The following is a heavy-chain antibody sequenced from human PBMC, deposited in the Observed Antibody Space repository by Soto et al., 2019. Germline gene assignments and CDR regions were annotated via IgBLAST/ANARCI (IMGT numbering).Heavy chain of an antibody. D-gene: IGHD6-19*01. J-gene: IGHJ4*02. V-gene: IGHV1-69*13. Sequence: SVKVARKASVCTFSSYAISWVLQAPGQGLEWMGGIIPIFGTANYAQKFQGRVTITADESTSTAYMELSSLGSEDTAVYYCARDKTPIAVAGNRLDYWGQGTLVTVSS. CDR3: ARDKTPIAVAGNRLDY. CDR1: VCTFSSYA. CDR2: IIPIFGTA.